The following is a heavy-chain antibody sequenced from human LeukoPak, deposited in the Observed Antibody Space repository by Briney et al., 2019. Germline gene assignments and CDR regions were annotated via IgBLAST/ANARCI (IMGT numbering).Heavy chain of an antibody. D-gene: IGHD2-21*01. CDR1: GYTFTSYG. CDR2: ISAYNGNT. Sequence: GASVKVSCKASGYTFTSYGISWVRQAPGQGLEWMGWISAYNGNTNYAQKLQGRVTMTTDTSTSTAYMELRSLRSDDTAVYYCARDRVDCGGDCASLRLDAFDIWGQGTMVTVSS. CDR3: ARDRVDCGGDCASLRLDAFDI. J-gene: IGHJ3*02. V-gene: IGHV1-18*01.